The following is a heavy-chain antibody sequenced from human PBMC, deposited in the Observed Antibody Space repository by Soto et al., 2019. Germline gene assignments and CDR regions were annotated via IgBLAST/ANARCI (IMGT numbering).Heavy chain of an antibody. CDR1: GGSFSGYY. V-gene: IGHV4-34*01. D-gene: IGHD7-27*01. J-gene: IGHJ4*02. CDR2: INHSGST. Sequence: SETLCLTCAVYGGSFSGYYWSWIRQPPGKGLEWIGEINHSGSTNYNPSLKSRVTISVDTSKNQFSLKLSSVTAADTAVYYCARGWGRIFDYWGQGTLVTVSS. CDR3: ARGWGRIFDY.